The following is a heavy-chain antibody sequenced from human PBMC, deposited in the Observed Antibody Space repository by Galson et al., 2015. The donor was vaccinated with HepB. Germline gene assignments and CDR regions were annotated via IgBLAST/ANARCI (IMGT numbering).Heavy chain of an antibody. Sequence: SLRLSCAASGFTFSSYSMNWVRQAPGKGLEWVSYISSSSSTIYYADSVKGRFTISRDNAKNSLYLQMNSLRDEDTAVYYCARGAYYYDSSGYYYSYWGQGTLVTVSS. CDR2: ISSSSSTI. V-gene: IGHV3-48*02. CDR1: GFTFSSYS. J-gene: IGHJ4*02. CDR3: ARGAYYYDSSGYYYSY. D-gene: IGHD3-22*01.